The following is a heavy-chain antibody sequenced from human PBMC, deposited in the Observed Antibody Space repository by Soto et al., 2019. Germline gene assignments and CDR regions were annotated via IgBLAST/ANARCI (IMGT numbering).Heavy chain of an antibody. CDR2: IYYRGNT. J-gene: IGHJ6*02. V-gene: IGHV4-31*03. CDR3: ARGWDYYGMGV. Sequence: SETLSLTCTVSGGSISSDDYYWNWIRQRPGKGLEWIGNIYYRGNTNYNPSLKSRIIMSMDMSENQFSLKLTSVTAADTAVYYCARGWDYYGMGVWGQGTTVTVSS. CDR1: GGSISSDDYY. D-gene: IGHD3-16*01.